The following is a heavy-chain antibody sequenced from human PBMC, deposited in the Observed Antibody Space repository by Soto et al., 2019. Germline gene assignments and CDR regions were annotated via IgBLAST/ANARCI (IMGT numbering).Heavy chain of an antibody. CDR2: ISSSSSYI. Sequence: EVQLVESGGGLVKPGGSLRLSCAASGFTFSSYSMNWVRQAPGKGLEWVSSISSSSSYIYYADSVKGRFTISRDNAKNSRYLQMISLRAEDTAVYYCARDPIPIFGVVIIPVMWFDPWGQGTLVNVSS. CDR3: ARDPIPIFGVVIIPVMWFDP. J-gene: IGHJ5*02. D-gene: IGHD3-3*01. CDR1: GFTFSSYS. V-gene: IGHV3-21*01.